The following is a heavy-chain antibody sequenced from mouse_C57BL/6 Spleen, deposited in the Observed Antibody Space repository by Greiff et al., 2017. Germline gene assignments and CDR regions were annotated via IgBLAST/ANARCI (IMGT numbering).Heavy chain of an antibody. Sequence: EVQLQQSGAELVRPGASVKLSCTASGFNIKDDYMHWVKQRPEQGLEWIGWIDPENGDTEYASKFQGKATITADTSSNTAYLQLSSLTSEDTAVYYCTTWVDGSSCEDYWGQGTSVTVSS. V-gene: IGHV14-4*01. D-gene: IGHD1-1*01. CDR2: IDPENGDT. CDR1: GFNIKDDY. J-gene: IGHJ4*01. CDR3: TTWVDGSSCEDY.